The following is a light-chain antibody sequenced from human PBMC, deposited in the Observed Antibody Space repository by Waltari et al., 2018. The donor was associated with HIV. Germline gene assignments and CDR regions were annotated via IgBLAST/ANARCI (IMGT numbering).Light chain of an antibody. CDR2: KDT. Sequence: SYELTQPPSVSVSPGQTARHTCSGDGWPNQSPYWYQQKPGQAPVMVMYKDTERPSGILERFSGSSSGTTVTLTISGVQAEDEADYHCQSLDTSNTWVFGGGTKLTVL. CDR3: QSLDTSNTWV. J-gene: IGLJ3*02. CDR1: GWPNQS. V-gene: IGLV3-25*03.